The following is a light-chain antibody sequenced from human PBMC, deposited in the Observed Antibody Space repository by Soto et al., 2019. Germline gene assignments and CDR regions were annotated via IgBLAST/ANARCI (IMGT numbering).Light chain of an antibody. J-gene: IGLJ2*01. Sequence: QSVLTQPPSVSGAPGQRVTISCTGSSSNIGAGYDVHWYQQLPGTAPKLLIYGNSTRPSGVPDRCSGSKSGASASLAITGLQAEDDADYYCESYDSSLSGVVFGGGTKLTVL. CDR1: SSNIGAGYD. CDR2: GNS. CDR3: ESYDSSLSGVV. V-gene: IGLV1-40*01.